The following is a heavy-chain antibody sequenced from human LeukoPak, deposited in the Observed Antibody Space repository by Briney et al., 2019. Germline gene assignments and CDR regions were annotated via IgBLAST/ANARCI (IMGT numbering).Heavy chain of an antibody. Sequence: SVKVSCKASGGTFSSYAISWVRQAPGQGLEWMGGIIPIFGTANYAQKFQGRVTITADESTSTAYMELSSLRSEDTAVYYCAKNNYRSGSYYNVNYMDVWGKGTTVTVSS. CDR3: AKNNYRSGSYYNVNYMDV. CDR1: GGTFSSYA. V-gene: IGHV1-69*01. J-gene: IGHJ6*03. CDR2: IIPIFGTA. D-gene: IGHD3-10*01.